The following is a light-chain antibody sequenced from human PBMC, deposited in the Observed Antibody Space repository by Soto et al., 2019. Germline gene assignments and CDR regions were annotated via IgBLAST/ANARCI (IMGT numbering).Light chain of an antibody. Sequence: EIVLTQPPGTLSLSPGERATLSCRASQSVSSSYLAWYQQKPGQAPRLLIYDASIRATGIPDRFSGSGSGTDFTLTISRLEPEDFAVDYGQQYGNSPITFGQGTRLDMK. CDR2: DAS. CDR1: QSVSSSY. CDR3: QQYGNSPIT. V-gene: IGKV3-20*01. J-gene: IGKJ5*01.